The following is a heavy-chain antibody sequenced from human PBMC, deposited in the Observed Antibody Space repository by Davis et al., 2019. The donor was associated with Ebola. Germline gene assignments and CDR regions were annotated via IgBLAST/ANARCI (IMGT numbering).Heavy chain of an antibody. CDR2: INPSGGST. V-gene: IGHV1-46*01. CDR3: ARAQFPTTSDH. D-gene: IGHD1-1*01. Sequence: AASVKVSCKASGYTFTSYYMHWVRQAPGQGLEWMGIINPSGGSTSYAQKFQGRVTITRDTSASTAYMELSSLRSEDTGLYYCARAQFPTTSDHWGQGTLVTVSS. CDR1: GYTFTSYY. J-gene: IGHJ4*02.